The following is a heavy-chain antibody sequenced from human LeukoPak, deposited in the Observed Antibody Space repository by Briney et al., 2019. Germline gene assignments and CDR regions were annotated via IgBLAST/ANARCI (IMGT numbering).Heavy chain of an antibody. J-gene: IGHJ6*02. CDR1: GFTFSSYA. CDR3: AKRTYYDFWSGYWEHYYYGMDV. CDR2: ISGSGGST. Sequence: GGSLRLSCAASGFTFSSYAMSWVRQALGKGLEWVSAISGSGGSTYYADSMKGRFTISRDNSKNTLYLQMNSLRAEDTAVYYCAKRTYYDFWSGYWEHYYYGMDVWGQGTTVTVSS. V-gene: IGHV3-23*01. D-gene: IGHD3-3*01.